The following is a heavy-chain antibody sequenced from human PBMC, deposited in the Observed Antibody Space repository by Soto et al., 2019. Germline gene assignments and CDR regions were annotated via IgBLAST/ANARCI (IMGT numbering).Heavy chain of an antibody. V-gene: IGHV4-31*03. CDR3: ARGRRGRSTTAFDV. Sequence: TLSLTCTVSGGSISSGGYYWSWIRQHPGKGLEWIGYIYYSGSTYYNPSLKSRVTISVDTSKNQFSLKLSSVTAADTAVYYCARGRRGRSTTAFDVWGPGTLVTVSS. J-gene: IGHJ4*02. D-gene: IGHD3-10*01. CDR2: IYYSGST. CDR1: GGSISSGGYY.